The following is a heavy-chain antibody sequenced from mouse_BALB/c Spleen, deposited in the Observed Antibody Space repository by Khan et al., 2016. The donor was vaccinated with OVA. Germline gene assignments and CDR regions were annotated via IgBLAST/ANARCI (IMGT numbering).Heavy chain of an antibody. CDR1: GYTFTSYY. V-gene: IGHV1S81*02. D-gene: IGHD2-1*01. CDR3: TRSGYGTFAY. Sequence: QVRLQQSGAELVKPGASVRLSCKASGYTFTSYYLYWVKQRPGQGLEWIGDINPSNGGTNFNEKFKSKATLTVDKSSSTAYMQLSSLTSEDSAVYCCTRSGYGTFAYWGQGTLVTVSA. CDR2: INPSNGGT. J-gene: IGHJ3*01.